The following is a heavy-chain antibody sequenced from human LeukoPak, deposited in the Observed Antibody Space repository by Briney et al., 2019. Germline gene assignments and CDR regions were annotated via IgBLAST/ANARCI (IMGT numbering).Heavy chain of an antibody. CDR3: ARGHSSGWYPVDY. CDR1: GFTFSTYW. CDR2: INSAGSST. V-gene: IGHV3-74*01. D-gene: IGHD6-19*01. J-gene: IGHJ4*02. Sequence: GGSLRLSCAASGFTFSTYWMHWVRQAPGKGLVWVSRINSAGSSTSYADSVKGRFTISRDNSQNTLYLQMNSLRAEDTAVYYCARGHSSGWYPVDYWGQGTPVTVSS.